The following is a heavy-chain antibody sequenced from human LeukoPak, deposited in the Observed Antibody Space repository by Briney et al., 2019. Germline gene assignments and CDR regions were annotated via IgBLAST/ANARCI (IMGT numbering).Heavy chain of an antibody. Sequence: PGGSLRLSCAASGFTFSSYAMSWVRQAPGKGLEWVSAISSSGGSTYYADSVKGRFTISRDNSKNTLYLQMNSLRAEDTAVYYCAKGEVVVAATPLDYWGQGTLVTVSS. CDR3: AKGEVVVAATPLDY. CDR2: ISSSGGST. D-gene: IGHD2-15*01. V-gene: IGHV3-23*01. CDR1: GFTFSSYA. J-gene: IGHJ4*02.